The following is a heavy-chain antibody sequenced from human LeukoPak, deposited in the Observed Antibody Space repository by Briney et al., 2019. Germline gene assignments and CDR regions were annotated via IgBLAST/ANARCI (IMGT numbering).Heavy chain of an antibody. Sequence: PGGSLRLSCVASGFIFGDYWMRWVRQAPGKGLEWVATINQNGGVKYCVDSVKGRFTISRDNAKTSLFLQMNSLRIDDTAMYYCTRTVNSASDFWGQGTLVTVSS. D-gene: IGHD4-23*01. CDR1: GFIFGDYW. J-gene: IGHJ4*02. V-gene: IGHV3-7*03. CDR2: INQNGGVK. CDR3: TRTVNSASDF.